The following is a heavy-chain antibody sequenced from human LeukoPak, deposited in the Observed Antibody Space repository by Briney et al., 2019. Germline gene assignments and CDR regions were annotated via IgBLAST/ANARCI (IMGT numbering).Heavy chain of an antibody. D-gene: IGHD3-10*01. CDR1: GGSISNFY. CDR2: IFNNGKT. CDR3: ARDRLGEDV. Sequence: PSETLSLTCTVSGGSISNFYWIWIRQPAGKGLEWIGLIFNNGKTNYNPSLKSRVTMSLDTSKNQFSLKLNSVTAADTAVYYCARDRLGEDVWGKGTTVTISS. J-gene: IGHJ6*04. V-gene: IGHV4-4*07.